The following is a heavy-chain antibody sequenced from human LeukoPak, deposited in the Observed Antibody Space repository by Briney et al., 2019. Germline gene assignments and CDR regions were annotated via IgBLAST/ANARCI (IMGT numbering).Heavy chain of an antibody. Sequence: SETLSLTCAVYGGTFSGFYWSWIRQPPGKGLEWSGEINHSEITNYNTSRKSRVAISVATSNHQFPLTLSSATAADTAVYYCARVRAYIAARRFDYWGQGTLVAVSS. J-gene: IGHJ4*02. CDR3: ARVRAYIAARRFDY. CDR2: INHSEIT. D-gene: IGHD6-6*01. V-gene: IGHV4-34*01. CDR1: GGTFSGFY.